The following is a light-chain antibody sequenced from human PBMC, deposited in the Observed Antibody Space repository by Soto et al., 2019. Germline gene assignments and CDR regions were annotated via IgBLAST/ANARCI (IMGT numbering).Light chain of an antibody. Sequence: QSVLTQPPSLSGTPGQRVTISCSGSNFNVKNNYVYWYQQFAGTAPKLRIYSNNRRPSGVPARFSGSKSGSAASLAISGLRPEYEADYYCASWDDSLSETVFGGGTQLTVL. CDR3: ASWDDSLSETV. V-gene: IGLV1-47*01. J-gene: IGLJ7*01. CDR2: SNN. CDR1: NFNVKNNY.